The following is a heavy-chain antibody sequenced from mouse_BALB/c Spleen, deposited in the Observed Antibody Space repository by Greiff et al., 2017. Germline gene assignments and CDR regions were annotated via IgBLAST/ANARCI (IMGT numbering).Heavy chain of an antibody. J-gene: IGHJ3*01. Sequence: VQLQQSGAELMKPGASVKISCKATGYTFSSYWIEWVKQRPGHGLEWIGEILPGSGSTNYNEKFKGKATFTADTSSNTAYMQLSSLTSEDSAVYYCAAFYYGYDWFAYWGQGTLVTVSA. CDR3: AAFYYGYDWFAY. CDR2: ILPGSGST. V-gene: IGHV1-9*01. D-gene: IGHD2-2*01. CDR1: GYTFSSYW.